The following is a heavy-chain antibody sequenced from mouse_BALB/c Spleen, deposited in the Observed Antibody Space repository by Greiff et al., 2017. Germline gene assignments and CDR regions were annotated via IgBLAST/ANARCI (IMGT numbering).Heavy chain of an antibody. CDR2: IYPSDSYT. J-gene: IGHJ4*01. V-gene: IGHV1-69*02. D-gene: IGHD2-1*01. CDR3: TRFDYGNYEGIYDAMDY. Sequence: QVQLQQPGAELVRPGASVKLSCKASGYTFTSYWINWVKQRPGQGLEWIGNIYPSDSYTNYNQKFKDKATLTVDTSSSTAYMQLSSPTSEDSAVYYCTRFDYGNYEGIYDAMDYWGQGTSVTVSS. CDR1: GYTFTSYW.